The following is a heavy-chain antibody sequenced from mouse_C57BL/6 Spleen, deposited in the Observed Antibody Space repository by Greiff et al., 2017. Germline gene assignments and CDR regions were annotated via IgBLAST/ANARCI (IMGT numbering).Heavy chain of an antibody. CDR2: IDPSDSEP. J-gene: IGHJ2*01. CDR1: GYTFTSYW. CDR3: ARVLQTDYFDY. D-gene: IGHD4-1*01. Sequence: QVQLQQPGAELVRPGSSVKLSCKASGYTFTSYWMHWVKQRPIQGLEWIGNIDPSDSEPHYNQKFKDKATLTVDKSSSTAYMQLSSLTSEDSAVYYCARVLQTDYFDYWGQGTTLTVSS. V-gene: IGHV1-52*01.